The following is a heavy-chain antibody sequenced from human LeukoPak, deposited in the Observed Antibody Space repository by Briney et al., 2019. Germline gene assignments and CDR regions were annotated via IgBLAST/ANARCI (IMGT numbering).Heavy chain of an antibody. D-gene: IGHD3-22*01. J-gene: IGHJ4*02. CDR2: ISGSGGST. V-gene: IGHV3-23*01. Sequence: GGSLRLSCAASGFTFSSYAMSWVRQAPGKGLEWVSAISGSGGSTYYADSVKGRFTISRDNSKNTLYLQMNSLRAEDTAVYYCAKDMFGYYDSSGYYYFDYWGQGTLVTVSS. CDR3: AKDMFGYYDSSGYYYFDY. CDR1: GFTFSSYA.